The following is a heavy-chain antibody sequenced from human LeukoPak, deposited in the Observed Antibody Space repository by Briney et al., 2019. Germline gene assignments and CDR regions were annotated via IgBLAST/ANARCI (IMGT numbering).Heavy chain of an antibody. V-gene: IGHV1-46*01. D-gene: IGHD4-17*01. CDR2: INPRGGST. CDR3: ARDGGHYGDSDS. J-gene: IGHJ4*02. Sequence: ASVKVSCKASGYTFTNYHMHWVRQAPGQGLEWMGIINPRGGSTTYAQKIQGRVTITSDTSTGTFYMQLSSLTSEDTAVYYCARDGGHYGDSDSWGQGTQVTVSA. CDR1: GYTFTNYH.